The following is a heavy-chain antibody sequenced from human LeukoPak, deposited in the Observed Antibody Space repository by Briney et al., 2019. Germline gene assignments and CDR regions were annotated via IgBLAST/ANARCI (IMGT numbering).Heavy chain of an antibody. CDR2: ISGSGGST. CDR3: AKDRENDFWSGYSAGYYFDY. CDR1: GFTFSSYG. D-gene: IGHD3-3*01. J-gene: IGHJ4*02. V-gene: IGHV3-23*01. Sequence: GGSLRLSCAASGFTFSSYGMSWVRQAPGKGLEWVSAISGSGGSTYYADSVKGRFTISRDNSKNTLYLQMNSLRAEDTAVYYCAKDRENDFWSGYSAGYYFDYWGQGTLVTVSS.